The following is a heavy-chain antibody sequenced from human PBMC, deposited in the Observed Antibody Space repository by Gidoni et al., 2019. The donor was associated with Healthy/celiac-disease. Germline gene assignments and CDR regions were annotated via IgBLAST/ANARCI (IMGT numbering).Heavy chain of an antibody. Sequence: VQLVQSGAGVKKPGGSVTVSCKASGDPFPRYYMHWVRQAPGQGLEWMGWINPNSGGTNYAQKFQGRVTMTRDTSISTAYMELSRLRSDDTAVYYCARIHYNWNSAYYFDYWGQGTLVTVSS. CDR3: ARIHYNWNSAYYFDY. CDR2: INPNSGGT. J-gene: IGHJ4*02. V-gene: IGHV1-2*02. D-gene: IGHD1-7*01. CDR1: GDPFPRYY.